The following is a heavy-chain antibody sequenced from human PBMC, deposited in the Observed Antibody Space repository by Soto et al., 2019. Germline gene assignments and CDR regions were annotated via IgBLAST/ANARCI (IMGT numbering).Heavy chain of an antibody. V-gene: IGHV3-9*01. CDR1: GFTFDDYA. Sequence: GGSLRLSCAASGFTFDDYAMHWVRQAPGKGLEWVSGISWNSGSIGYADSVKGRFTISRDNAKNSLYLQMNSLRAEDTALYYCAKAGSWKGSLDYWGQGTLVTVSS. CDR2: ISWNSGSI. D-gene: IGHD6-13*01. CDR3: AKAGSWKGSLDY. J-gene: IGHJ4*02.